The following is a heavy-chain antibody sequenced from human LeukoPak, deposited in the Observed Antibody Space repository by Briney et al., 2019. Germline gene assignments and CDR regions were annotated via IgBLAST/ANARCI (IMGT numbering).Heavy chain of an antibody. J-gene: IGHJ5*02. CDR3: ARADSWNDGFWFDP. CDR1: GYTFTGYY. Sequence: ASVKVSCKASGYTFTGYYMHWVRQAPGQGLEWMGWINPNSGGTNYAQKFQGRVTMTRDTSISTAYMELSRLRSDDTAVYYCARADSWNDGFWFDPWGQGTLVTVSS. D-gene: IGHD1-1*01. V-gene: IGHV1-2*02. CDR2: INPNSGGT.